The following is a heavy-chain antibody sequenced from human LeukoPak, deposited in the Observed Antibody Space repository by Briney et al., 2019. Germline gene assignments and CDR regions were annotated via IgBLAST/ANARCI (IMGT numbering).Heavy chain of an antibody. Sequence: PSETLSLTCTVSGGSISSSSYYWGWIRQPPGKGLEWIGSIYYSGSTYYNPSLKSRVTISVDTSKNQFSLKLSSVTAADTAVYYCARERYYDSSGYYNWFDPWGQGTLVTVSS. D-gene: IGHD3-22*01. CDR2: IYYSGST. J-gene: IGHJ5*02. CDR1: GGSISSSSYY. V-gene: IGHV4-39*07. CDR3: ARERYYDSSGYYNWFDP.